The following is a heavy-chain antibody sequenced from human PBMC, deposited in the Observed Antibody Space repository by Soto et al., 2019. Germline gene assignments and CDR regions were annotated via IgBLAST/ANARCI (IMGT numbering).Heavy chain of an antibody. Sequence: ASVKVSCNGSGYAITIYYMHWVLQAPGQGLEWMGIINPSGGSTSYAQKFQGRVTMTRDTSTSTVYMELSSLRSEDTAVYYCAIEGGWWEILRVFERWGKGKMVTV. CDR2: INPSGGST. V-gene: IGHV1-46*01. CDR3: AIEGGWWEILRVFER. CDR1: GYAITIYY. D-gene: IGHD1-26*01. J-gene: IGHJ3*02.